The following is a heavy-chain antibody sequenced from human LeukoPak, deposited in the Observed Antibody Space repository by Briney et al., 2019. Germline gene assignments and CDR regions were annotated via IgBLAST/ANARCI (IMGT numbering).Heavy chain of an antibody. V-gene: IGHV3-21*01. CDR3: ARDRGHYTENWFDP. CDR1: GFTFSSYS. D-gene: IGHD2-2*02. Sequence: GRSLRLSCAASGFTFSSYSMNWVRQAPGKGLEWVSSISSSSSHIYYADSVKGRFTISRDNAKNSLYLQMNSLRAEDTAVYYCARDRGHYTENWFDPWGQGTLVTVSS. CDR2: ISSSSSHI. J-gene: IGHJ5*02.